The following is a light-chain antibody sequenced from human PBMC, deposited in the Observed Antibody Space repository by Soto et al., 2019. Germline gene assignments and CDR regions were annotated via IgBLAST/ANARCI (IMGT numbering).Light chain of an antibody. V-gene: IGLV4-69*01. Sequence: QLVLTQSPSASASLGASVKLTCTLSSGHSSYAIAWHQQRPEKGPRYLMRLNSDGSHSKGDGIPDRFSGSSSGAERYLTISSLQSEDEADYYCVSYTSSTTYVFGTGTKVTVL. CDR2: LNSDGSH. J-gene: IGLJ1*01. CDR1: SGHSSYA. CDR3: VSYTSSTTYV.